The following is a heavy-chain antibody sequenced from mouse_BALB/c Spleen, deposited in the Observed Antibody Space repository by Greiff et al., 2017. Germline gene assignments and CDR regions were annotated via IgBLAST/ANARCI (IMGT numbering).Heavy chain of an antibody. Sequence: VQLQQSGAELVKPGASVKLSCTASGFNIKDTYMHWVKQRPEQGLEWIGRIDPANGNTKYDPKFQGKATITADTSSNTAYLQLSSLTSEDTAVYYCAPIYYDYDAPFAYWGQGTLFTVSA. D-gene: IGHD2-4*01. CDR3: APIYYDYDAPFAY. CDR2: IDPANGNT. J-gene: IGHJ3*01. V-gene: IGHV14-3*02. CDR1: GFNIKDTY.